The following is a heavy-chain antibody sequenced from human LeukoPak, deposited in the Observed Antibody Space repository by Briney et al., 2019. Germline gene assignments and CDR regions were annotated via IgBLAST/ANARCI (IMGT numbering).Heavy chain of an antibody. CDR1: GGSISSSSYY. D-gene: IGHD4-17*01. J-gene: IGHJ3*02. V-gene: IGHV4-39*01. CDR2: IYYSGST. Sequence: PPETLSLTCTVSGGSISSSSYYWGWIRQPPGKGLEWIGSIYYSGSTYYNPSLKSRVTISVDTSKNQFSLKLSSVTAADTAVYYCARGGVTTGDDAFDIWGQGTMVTVSS. CDR3: ARGGVTTGDDAFDI.